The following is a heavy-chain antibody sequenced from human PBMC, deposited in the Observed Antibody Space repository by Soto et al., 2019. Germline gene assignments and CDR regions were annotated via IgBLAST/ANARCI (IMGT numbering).Heavy chain of an antibody. J-gene: IGHJ6*02. V-gene: IGHV3-30-3*01. CDR1: GFTFSSYA. CDR3: ARVSSGWTYYYYGMDV. Sequence: GESLKISCAASGFTFSSYAMHWVRQAPGKGLEWVAVISYDGSNKYYADSVKGRFTISRDNSKNTLYLQMNSLRAEDTAVYYCARVSSGWTYYYYGMDVWGQGTTVTVSS. CDR2: ISYDGSNK. D-gene: IGHD6-19*01.